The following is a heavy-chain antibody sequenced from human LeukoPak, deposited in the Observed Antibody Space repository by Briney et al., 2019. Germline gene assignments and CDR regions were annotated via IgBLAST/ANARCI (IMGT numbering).Heavy chain of an antibody. J-gene: IGHJ4*02. V-gene: IGHV3-30*18. Sequence: GGSLRLSCAASGFTFSNYAMHWVRQAPGKGLEWVAVISSGGSDKYYPDSVKGRFTISRDNSKNSLYLQMNSLRPEDTAVYYCAKDAAAAGSFDFWGQGTLVTVSS. D-gene: IGHD6-13*01. CDR2: ISSGGSDK. CDR1: GFTFSNYA. CDR3: AKDAAAAGSFDF.